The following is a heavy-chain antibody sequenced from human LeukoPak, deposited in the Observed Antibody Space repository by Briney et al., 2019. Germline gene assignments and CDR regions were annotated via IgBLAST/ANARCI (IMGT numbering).Heavy chain of an antibody. CDR1: GFTFSSYA. CDR3: ARDRDGYGFGPFDY. V-gene: IGHV3-23*01. CDR2: ISGSGGST. D-gene: IGHD5-12*01. J-gene: IGHJ4*02. Sequence: GGSLRLSCAASGFTFSSYAMSWVRQAPGKGLEWVSAISGSGGSTYYADSVKGRFTISRDNSKNTLYLQMNSLRAEDTAVYYCARDRDGYGFGPFDYRGQGTLVTVSS.